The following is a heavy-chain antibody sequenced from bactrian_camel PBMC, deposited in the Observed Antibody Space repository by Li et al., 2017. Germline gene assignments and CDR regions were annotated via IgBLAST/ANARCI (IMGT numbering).Heavy chain of an antibody. Sequence: VQLVESGGGSVQAGGSLRLSREYSGYRYIGSCMGWFRQAPGKEREWVSSISFDGTPMYADSVEGRFTISQDNTKNTMYLQMDSLSPGDTAMYYCASDSFILPDITDNWSQVPTDFGSWGQGTQVTVS. CDR1: GYRYIGSC. D-gene: IGHD7*01. J-gene: IGHJ6*01. V-gene: IGHV3S68*01. CDR2: ISFDGTP. CDR3: ASDSFILPDITDNWSQVPTDFGS.